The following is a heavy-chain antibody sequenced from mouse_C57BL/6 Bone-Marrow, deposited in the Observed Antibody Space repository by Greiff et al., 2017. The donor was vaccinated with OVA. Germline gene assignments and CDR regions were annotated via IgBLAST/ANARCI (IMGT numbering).Heavy chain of an antibody. V-gene: IGHV1-39*01. J-gene: IGHJ2*01. Sequence: EVQGVESGPELVKPGASVKISCKASGYSFTDYNMNWVKQSNGKSLEWIGVINPNYGTTSYNQKFKGKATLTVDQSSSTAYMQLNSLTSEDSAVYYCAREIYYGNLYYFDYWGQGTTLTVSS. CDR2: INPNYGTT. CDR3: AREIYYGNLYYFDY. CDR1: GYSFTDYN. D-gene: IGHD2-1*01.